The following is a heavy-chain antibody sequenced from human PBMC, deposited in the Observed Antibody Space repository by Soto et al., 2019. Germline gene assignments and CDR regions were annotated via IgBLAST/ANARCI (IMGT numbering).Heavy chain of an antibody. CDR1: GFTVSSNY. CDR3: ARDRGIAVAGTANDAFYI. J-gene: IGHJ3*02. CDR2: IYSGGST. V-gene: IGHV3-66*01. D-gene: IGHD6-19*01. Sequence: GGSLRLSCAASGFTVSSNYMSWVRQAPGKGLEWVSVIYSGGSTYYADSVKGRFTISRHNSKNTLYLQMNSLRAEDTAVYYCARDRGIAVAGTANDAFYIWGQGTMVTVSS.